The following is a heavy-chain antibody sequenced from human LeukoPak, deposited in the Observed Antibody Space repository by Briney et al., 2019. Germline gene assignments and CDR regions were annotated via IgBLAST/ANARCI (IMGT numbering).Heavy chain of an antibody. D-gene: IGHD3-22*01. V-gene: IGHV4-34*01. J-gene: IGHJ6*04. Sequence: SETLSLTCAVYGGSFNDYYWSWIRQPPGKGLEWIGEINHSGSTNYNPSLKSRVTISVDTSKNQVSLGLSSVTAADTAVYYCARGIWEEDSVNDSSAYYFVLDVWGKGTTVTVSS. CDR1: GGSFNDYY. CDR3: ARGIWEEDSVNDSSAYYFVLDV. CDR2: INHSGST.